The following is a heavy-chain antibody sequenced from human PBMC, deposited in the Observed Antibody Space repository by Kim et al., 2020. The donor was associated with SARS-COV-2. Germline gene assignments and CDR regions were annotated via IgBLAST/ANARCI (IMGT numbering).Heavy chain of an antibody. V-gene: IGHV4-31*03. CDR1: GGSISSGGYY. CDR3: ASPAMPHSSAGMDV. Sequence: SETLSLTCTVSGGSISSGGYYWSWIRQHPGKGLEWIGYIYYSGSTYYNPSLKSRVTISVDTSKNQFSLKLSSVTAADTAVYYCASPAMPHSSAGMDVGGRGTSVTVSS. CDR2: IYYSGST. D-gene: IGHD2-2*01. J-gene: IGHJ6*02.